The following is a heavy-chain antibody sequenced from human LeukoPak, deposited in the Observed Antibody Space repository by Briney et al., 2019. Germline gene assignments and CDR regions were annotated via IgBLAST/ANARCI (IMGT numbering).Heavy chain of an antibody. CDR2: ISSSSSTI. V-gene: IGHV3-48*01. J-gene: IGHJ4*02. D-gene: IGHD3-10*01. Sequence: GGSLRLSCAASGFTFSSYSMNWVRQAPGKGLEWVSYISSSSSTIYYADSVKGRFTISRDNAKNSLYLQMNSLRAEDTAVYYCAREGYRGARYYGSGSGLDYWGQGTLVTVSS. CDR3: AREGYRGARYYGSGSGLDY. CDR1: GFTFSSYS.